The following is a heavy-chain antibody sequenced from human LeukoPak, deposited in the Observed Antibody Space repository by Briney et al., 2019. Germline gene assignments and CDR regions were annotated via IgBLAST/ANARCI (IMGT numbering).Heavy chain of an antibody. V-gene: IGHV4-59*01. CDR1: GGSFSPAH. Sequence: SETLSLTCTFSGGSFSPAHWSWLRQPPGKGLEWIGVICDNGNTDYNPSLESRVTISVDTSKSQFSLKLSSLAAADTAVYCCATGRDPYKTGHWGQGTLVTVSS. CDR2: ICDNGNT. D-gene: IGHD1-1*01. J-gene: IGHJ4*02. CDR3: ATGRDPYKTGH.